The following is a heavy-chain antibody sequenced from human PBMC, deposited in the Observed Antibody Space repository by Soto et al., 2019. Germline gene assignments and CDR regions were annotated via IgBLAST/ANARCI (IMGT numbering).Heavy chain of an antibody. Sequence: PGGSLRLSCAASGFTFSSYAMSWVRQAPGKGLEWVSAISGSGGSTSYADSVKGRFTISRDNSKNTLYLQMNSLRAEDTAVYYCAKEQLRLLEWLLNNWFDPWGQGTLVTVSS. CDR1: GFTFSSYA. CDR3: AKEQLRLLEWLLNNWFDP. D-gene: IGHD3-3*01. J-gene: IGHJ5*02. CDR2: ISGSGGST. V-gene: IGHV3-23*01.